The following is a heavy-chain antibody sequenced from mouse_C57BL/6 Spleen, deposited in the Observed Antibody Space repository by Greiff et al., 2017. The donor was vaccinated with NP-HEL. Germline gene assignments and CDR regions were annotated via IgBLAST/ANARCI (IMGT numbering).Heavy chain of an antibody. CDR3: ARLGGQYYLDY. CDR1: GYAFSSSW. V-gene: IGHV1-82*01. Sequence: QVQLQQSGPELVKPGASVKISCKASGYAFSSSWMNWVKQRPGKGLEWIGRIYPGDGDTNYNGKFKGKATLTADKSSSTAYMQLSSLTSEDSAVYFCARLGGQYYLDYWGQGTTLTVSS. J-gene: IGHJ2*01. CDR2: IYPGDGDT.